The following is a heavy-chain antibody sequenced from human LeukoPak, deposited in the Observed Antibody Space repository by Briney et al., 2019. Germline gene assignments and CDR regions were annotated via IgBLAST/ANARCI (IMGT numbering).Heavy chain of an antibody. J-gene: IGHJ4*02. D-gene: IGHD2-2*01. Sequence: GGSLRLSCTASGFTFSTYATNWVRQAPGKGLEWVSGISGSGVSTYYADSVKGRFTISRDNSNNTLYLQMSSLGAEDTAVYYCAKDWGMGDQLLRIDYWGQGTLVTVSS. CDR1: GFTFSTYA. CDR2: ISGSGVST. CDR3: AKDWGMGDQLLRIDY. V-gene: IGHV3-23*01.